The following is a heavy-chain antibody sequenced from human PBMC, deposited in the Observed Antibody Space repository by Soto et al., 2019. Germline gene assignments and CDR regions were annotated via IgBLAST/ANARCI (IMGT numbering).Heavy chain of an antibody. CDR2: IYYSGST. Sequence: TLSLTCTVSGGSISRSGYIWSWIRQHPGKGLEWIGYIYYSGSTYYNPSLKSRVTISVDTSENQFSLKLSAVTAADTAVYCCARYRSGSYYPNTFDYWGQGARVTLS. V-gene: IGHV4-31*03. CDR1: GGSISRSGYI. J-gene: IGHJ4*02. D-gene: IGHD3-10*01. CDR3: ARYRSGSYYPNTFDY.